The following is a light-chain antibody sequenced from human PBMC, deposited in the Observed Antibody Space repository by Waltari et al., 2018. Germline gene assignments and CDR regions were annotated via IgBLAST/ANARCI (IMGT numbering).Light chain of an antibody. J-gene: IGKJ4*01. CDR2: TST. CDR3: LQTHRTPLT. CDR1: QSLASS. Sequence: DIQMTQSPSSLSASIGDTVTITCRSSQSLASSLSWYQVKPGRAPRPLIYTSTSLHSGVPSRFSGGGSVTYFTLTISNLRPDDSATYFCLQTHRTPLTFGGGTRLEIK. V-gene: IGKV1-39*01.